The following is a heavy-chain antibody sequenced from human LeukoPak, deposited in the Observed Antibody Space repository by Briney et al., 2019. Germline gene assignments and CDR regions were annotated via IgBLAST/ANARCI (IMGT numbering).Heavy chain of an antibody. CDR2: VICSGSTI. J-gene: IGHJ6*04. V-gene: IGHV3-48*03. Sequence: GSLRLSCSASGFTFSSYEMNWVRQAPGKGLEWVSYVICSGSTIYYADSVKGRFTISRDNAKNSLYLQMNSLRAEDTAVYYCAELGITMIGGVWGKGTTVTISS. CDR3: AELGITMIGGV. CDR1: GFTFSSYE. D-gene: IGHD3-10*02.